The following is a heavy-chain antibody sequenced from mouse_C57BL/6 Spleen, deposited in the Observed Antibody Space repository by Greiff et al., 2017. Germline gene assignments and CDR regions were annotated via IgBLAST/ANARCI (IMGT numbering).Heavy chain of an antibody. Sequence: QVQLQQSGPELVKPGASVKLSCKASGYTFTSYDINWVKQRPGQGLEWIGWIYPRDGSTKYNEKFKGPATLTVDTSSSTAYMELHSLTSEDSAVYFCARRVTAQSTPWFAYWGQGTLVTVSA. CDR1: GYTFTSYD. J-gene: IGHJ3*01. V-gene: IGHV1-85*01. D-gene: IGHD3-2*02. CDR3: ARRVTAQSTPWFAY. CDR2: IYPRDGST.